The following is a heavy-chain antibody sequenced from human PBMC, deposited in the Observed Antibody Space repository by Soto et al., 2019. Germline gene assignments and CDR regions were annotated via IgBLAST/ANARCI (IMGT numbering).Heavy chain of an antibody. Sequence: QVQLVESWGGVVQPGRSVRLSCAASGFSFSYYAMHWVRQAPGKGLEWVAVIAYDSSKKYYADSVKGRFTISRDNSKNTLYLQMNSLRDDDTAVYYCASPYCSGGSCYLTEYFQYWGQGTLVTVSS. V-gene: IGHV3-30*03. CDR3: ASPYCSGGSCYLTEYFQY. D-gene: IGHD2-15*01. J-gene: IGHJ1*01. CDR1: GFSFSYYA. CDR2: IAYDSSKK.